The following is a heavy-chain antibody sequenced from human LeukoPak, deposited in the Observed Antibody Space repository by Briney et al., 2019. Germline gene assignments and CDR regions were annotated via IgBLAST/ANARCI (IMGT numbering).Heavy chain of an antibody. CDR2: ISANNNNT. V-gene: IGHV1-18*01. Sequence: ASVKVSCKASGGTFSSYAISWVRQAPGQGLEWMGWISANNNNTDNVQKLQGRVTMTTDTSTSKAYMELRSLRSDDTAVYYCARALYHTFDYWGQGTLVTVSS. CDR3: ARALYHTFDY. CDR1: GGTFSSYA. D-gene: IGHD2-2*01. J-gene: IGHJ4*02.